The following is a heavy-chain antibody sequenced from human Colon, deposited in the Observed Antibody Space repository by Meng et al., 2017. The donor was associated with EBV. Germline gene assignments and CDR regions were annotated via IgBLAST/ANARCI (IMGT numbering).Heavy chain of an antibody. CDR2: INHVGST. CDR1: GGSFSDSY. D-gene: IGHD2-15*01. J-gene: IGHJ4*02. CDR3: ASSDCSGGTCYLDC. Sequence: QGHVQQWGAGLLKPSGTLSLTCTVYGGSFSDSYWTWIRQPPGKGLEWIGEINHVGSTTYNPSLKSRVTISVDTSKNQFSLKLSSVTAADAAVYYCASSDCSGGTCYLDCWGQGTLVTVSS. V-gene: IGHV4-34*01.